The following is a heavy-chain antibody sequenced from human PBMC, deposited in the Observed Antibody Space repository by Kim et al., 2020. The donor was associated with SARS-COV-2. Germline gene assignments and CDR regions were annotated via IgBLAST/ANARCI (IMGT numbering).Heavy chain of an antibody. CDR1: GFTFSSYA. CDR3: SRWETYTNGWTGDY. CDR2: ISNDGSNK. V-gene: IGHV3-30-3*01. Sequence: GGSLRLSCAASGFTFSSYAIHWVRQAPGKGLEWVAVISNDGSNKYYADSVKGRFTISRDNSKNTVFLQMNSLSAEDTAVYYCSRWETYTNGWTGDYWGQGTLVTVSS. J-gene: IGHJ4*02. D-gene: IGHD6-19*01.